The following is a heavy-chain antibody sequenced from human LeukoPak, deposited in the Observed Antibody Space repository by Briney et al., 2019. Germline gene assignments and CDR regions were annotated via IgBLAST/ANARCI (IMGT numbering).Heavy chain of an antibody. CDR1: GFTFDDYA. Sequence: SGGSLRRYCAASGFTFDDYAMHWVRQAPGKGLEWVSGISWNSGSIGYADSVKGRFTISRDNAKNSLYLQMNSLRAEDTALYYCAKDGWTSGVVPTFMDVWGQGTTVTVSS. CDR3: AKDGWTSGVVPTFMDV. J-gene: IGHJ6*02. D-gene: IGHD2-15*01. CDR2: ISWNSGSI. V-gene: IGHV3-9*01.